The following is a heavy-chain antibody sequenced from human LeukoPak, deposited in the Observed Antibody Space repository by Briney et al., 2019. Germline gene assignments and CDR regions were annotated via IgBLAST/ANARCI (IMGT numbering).Heavy chain of an antibody. V-gene: IGHV4-34*01. Sequence: PSETLSLTCAVYGGSFSGYYWSWIRQPPGKGLEWIGEINHSGSTNYNPSLKSRVTISVDTSKNQFSLKLSSVTAADTAVDYCARDVDYGDYVFDYWGQGTLVTVSS. D-gene: IGHD4-17*01. CDR2: INHSGST. CDR1: GGSFSGYY. CDR3: ARDVDYGDYVFDY. J-gene: IGHJ4*02.